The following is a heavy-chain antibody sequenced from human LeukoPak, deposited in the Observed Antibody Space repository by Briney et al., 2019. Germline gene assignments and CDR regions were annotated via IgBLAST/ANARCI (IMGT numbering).Heavy chain of an antibody. J-gene: IGHJ4*02. D-gene: IGHD4-17*01. CDR2: IYYTGST. CDR3: ARAPYGDYFDY. CDR1: GGSIGTFY. Sequence: SETLSLTCTVSGGSIGTFYWSWIRRPPGKGLEWIGYIYYTGSTNYNPSLKSRVTISVDTSKNQVSLRLTSVTAADTAVYYCARAPYGDYFDYWGQGTLVTVSS. V-gene: IGHV4-59*01.